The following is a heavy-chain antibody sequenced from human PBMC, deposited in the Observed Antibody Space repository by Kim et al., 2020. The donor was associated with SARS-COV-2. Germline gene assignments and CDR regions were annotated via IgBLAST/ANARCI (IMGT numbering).Heavy chain of an antibody. CDR2: IVVGSGNT. J-gene: IGHJ4*02. CDR3: AAGYSGSYPFDY. D-gene: IGHD1-26*01. CDR1: GFTFTSSA. Sequence: SVKVSCKASGFTFTSSAMQWVRQARGQRLEWIGWIVVGSGNTNYAQKFQERVTITRDMSTSTAYMELSSLRSEDTAVYYCAAGYSGSYPFDYWGQGTLVTVSS. V-gene: IGHV1-58*02.